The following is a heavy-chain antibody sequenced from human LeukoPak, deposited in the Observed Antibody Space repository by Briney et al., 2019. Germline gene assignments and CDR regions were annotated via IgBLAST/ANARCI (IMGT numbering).Heavy chain of an antibody. D-gene: IGHD2-8*01. V-gene: IGHV3-23*01. CDR1: GFSFSTYA. Sequence: PGGSLRLSCAASGFSFSTYAMSWVRQAPGKGLEWVSTISGSGTGTFYPDSVMGRFTVSRDNSKNTMYLQMNSLRAEDTALYYCAKGCCSNGLCYTDYWGQGTLVTVSS. J-gene: IGHJ4*02. CDR2: ISGSGTGT. CDR3: AKGCCSNGLCYTDY.